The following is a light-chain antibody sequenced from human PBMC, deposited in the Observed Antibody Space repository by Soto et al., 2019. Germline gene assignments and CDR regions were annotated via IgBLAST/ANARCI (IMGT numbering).Light chain of an antibody. CDR3: QQYNNLSYMT. J-gene: IGKJ4*01. Sequence: DIQMTQSPSTLSASVGDRVTITCRASQSISSWLAWHQQKPGKAPKLLIYKASSLESGVPSRFSGSGSGTHFTFTISSLQPEDIATYYCQQYNNLSYMTFGGGTKVDIK. CDR1: QSISSW. V-gene: IGKV1-5*03. CDR2: KAS.